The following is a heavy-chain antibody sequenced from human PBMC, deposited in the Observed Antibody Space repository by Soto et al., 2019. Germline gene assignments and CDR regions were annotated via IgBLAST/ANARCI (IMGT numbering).Heavy chain of an antibody. CDR2: IWYDGSNK. D-gene: IGHD6-13*01. Sequence: GGSLRLSCAASGFTFSSYGMHWVRQAPGKGLEWVAVIWYDGSNKYYADSVKGRFTISGDNSKNTLYLQMNSLRAEDTAVYYCARDGIAAAGTRYYGMDVWGQGTTVTVSS. V-gene: IGHV3-33*01. CDR1: GFTFSSYG. CDR3: ARDGIAAAGTRYYGMDV. J-gene: IGHJ6*02.